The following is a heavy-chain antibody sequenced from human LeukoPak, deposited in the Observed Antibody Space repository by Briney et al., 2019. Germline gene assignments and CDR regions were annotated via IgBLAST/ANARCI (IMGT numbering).Heavy chain of an antibody. CDR3: ARATASGSGTAYDH. CDR2: IHHSGGT. CDR1: GESMIGHY. Sequence: SETLSLTCAVYGESMIGHYWTWIRQPPENRLEWIGEIHHSGGTNSNPSLKNRLTMSIDMSKHQFSLKLKSVTAADTAVYYCARATASGSGTAYDHWAQGNLVPVSS. V-gene: IGHV4-34*01. D-gene: IGHD3-10*01. J-gene: IGHJ4*02.